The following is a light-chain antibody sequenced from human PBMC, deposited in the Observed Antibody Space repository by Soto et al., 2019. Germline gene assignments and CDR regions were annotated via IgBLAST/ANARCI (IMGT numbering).Light chain of an antibody. CDR3: QQYNSYSGT. CDR1: QSISSW. J-gene: IGKJ1*01. V-gene: IGKV1-5*03. Sequence: DLQMTQSPSTLSASVGDRVTITCRASQSISSWLAWYQQKPGKAPKLLIYKASSLESGVPSRFRGSGFGVEFTLTISTLQPDDFETYYCQQYNSYSGTFGQGTKVEIK. CDR2: KAS.